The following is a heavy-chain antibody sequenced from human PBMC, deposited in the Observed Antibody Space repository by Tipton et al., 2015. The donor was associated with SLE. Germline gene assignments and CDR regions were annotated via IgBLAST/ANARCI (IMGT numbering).Heavy chain of an antibody. CDR2: IYSGGTT. J-gene: IGHJ4*02. Sequence: TLSLTCTVSGGSISNYYWSWIRQHPGKGLEWIGYIYSGGTTYYNPSLKGRLTISLDTSEKQFSLKLSSVTSADTAVYYCARYYYDSTGDCLFDSWGQGTLVTVSS. CDR3: ARYYYDSTGDCLFDS. D-gene: IGHD3-22*01. V-gene: IGHV4-31*03. CDR1: GGSISNYY.